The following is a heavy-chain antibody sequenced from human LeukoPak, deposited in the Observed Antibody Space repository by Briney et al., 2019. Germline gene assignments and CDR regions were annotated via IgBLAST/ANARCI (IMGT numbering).Heavy chain of an antibody. CDR1: GFTFSSCS. Sequence: GGSLRLSCAASGFTFSSCSMNWVRQAPGKGLEWVSSISSSSSYMYYADSVKGRFTISRDNAKNSLYLQMNSLRAEDTAVYYCARGGGTRWGSGSYPFDYWGQGTLVTVSS. V-gene: IGHV3-21*01. CDR2: ISSSSSYM. D-gene: IGHD1-26*01. CDR3: ARGGGTRWGSGSYPFDY. J-gene: IGHJ4*02.